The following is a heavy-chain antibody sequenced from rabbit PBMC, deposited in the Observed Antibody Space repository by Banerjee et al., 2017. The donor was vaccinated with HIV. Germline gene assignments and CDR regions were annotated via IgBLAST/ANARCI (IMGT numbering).Heavy chain of an antibody. CDR1: GFDFSSNA. J-gene: IGHJ4*01. V-gene: IGHV1S45*01. CDR2: IWPGSSNTG. D-gene: IGHD7-1*01. CDR3: ASDGYAGYGYPL. Sequence: QQQLEESGGGLVKPEGTLTLTCKASGFDFSSNAMNWVRQAPGKGLEWIGWIWPGSSNTGAYASWAKGRFTISKTSSTTVTLQMTSLTAADTATYFCASDGYAGYGYPLWGQGTLVTDS.